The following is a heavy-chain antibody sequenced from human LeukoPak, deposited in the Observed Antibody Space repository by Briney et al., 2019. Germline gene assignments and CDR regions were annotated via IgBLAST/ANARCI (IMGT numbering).Heavy chain of an antibody. CDR1: GFTFSSYG. V-gene: IGHV3-30*18. D-gene: IGHD3-10*01. Sequence: GRSLRLSCAASGFTFSSYGMHWVRQAPGKGLEWVAVISYDGSNKYYVDSVKGRFTISRDNSKNTLYLQMNSLRAEDTAVYYCAKDSLITMVRGVVVNCYGMDVWGKGTTVTVSS. J-gene: IGHJ6*04. CDR3: AKDSLITMVRGVVVNCYGMDV. CDR2: ISYDGSNK.